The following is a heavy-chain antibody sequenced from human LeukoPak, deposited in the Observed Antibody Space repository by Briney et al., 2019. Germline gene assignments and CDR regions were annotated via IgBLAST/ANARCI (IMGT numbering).Heavy chain of an antibody. CDR3: AKYIVGAADY. CDR1: GYSLTSYW. J-gene: IGHJ4*02. V-gene: IGHV5-51*01. Sequence: GESLKISCKGSGYSLTSYWIGWVRQMPGKGLDWMAIIYPGDSRTIYSPSFQGQVTISADNSINTAYLQWRTLEASDTAMYYCAKYIVGAADYWGQGTLVTVSS. D-gene: IGHD1-26*01. CDR2: IYPGDSRT.